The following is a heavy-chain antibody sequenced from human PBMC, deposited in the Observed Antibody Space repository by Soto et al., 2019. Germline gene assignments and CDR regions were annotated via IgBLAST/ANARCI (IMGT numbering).Heavy chain of an antibody. J-gene: IGHJ5*02. Sequence: QVQLQESGPGLVKPSQTLSLTCTVSGGSISSGDYYWSWIRQPPGKGLEWIGYIYYSGSTYYNPSLKGRVTIPVDTSKNQFSLKLSSVTAADTAVYYCARGGGSYDAFDPWGQGTLVTVSS. CDR3: ARGGGSYDAFDP. V-gene: IGHV4-30-4*01. CDR2: IYYSGST. D-gene: IGHD5-12*01. CDR1: GGSISSGDYY.